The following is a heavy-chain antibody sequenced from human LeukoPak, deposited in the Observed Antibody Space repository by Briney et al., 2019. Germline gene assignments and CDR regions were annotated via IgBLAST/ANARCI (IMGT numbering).Heavy chain of an antibody. J-gene: IGHJ4*02. CDR3: AKSGKARIAVAGADY. CDR1: GFTFSSYA. Sequence: GGSLRLSCAASGFTFSSYAMTWVRQAPGKGLEWVSAIASGGGTTYYADSVKGRFTISRDNSKNTLHLQMNSLRAEDTAVYYCAKSGKARIAVAGADYWGQGTPVTVSS. D-gene: IGHD6-19*01. V-gene: IGHV3-23*01. CDR2: IASGGGTT.